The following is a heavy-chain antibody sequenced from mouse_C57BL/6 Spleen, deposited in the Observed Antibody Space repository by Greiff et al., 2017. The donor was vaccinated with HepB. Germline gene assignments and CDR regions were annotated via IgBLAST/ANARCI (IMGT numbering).Heavy chain of an antibody. V-gene: IGHV1-82*01. J-gene: IGHJ1*03. CDR3: ARPGSSYGYFDV. CDR1: GYAFSSYW. Sequence: QVQLQQSGPELVKPGASVKISCKASGYAFSSYWMNWVKQRPGKGLEWIGRIYPGDGDTNYNGKFKGKATLTADKSSSTAYMQLSSLTSEDSAVYFCARPGSSYGYFDVWGTGTTVTVSS. D-gene: IGHD1-1*01. CDR2: IYPGDGDT.